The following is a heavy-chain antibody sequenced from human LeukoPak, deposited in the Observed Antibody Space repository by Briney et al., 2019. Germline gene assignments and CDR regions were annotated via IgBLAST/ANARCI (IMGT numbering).Heavy chain of an antibody. V-gene: IGHV4-59*01. CDR2: IYDSGST. CDR3: ARYDSSGLAY. D-gene: IGHD3-22*01. Sequence: PSETLSLTCTVSGGSIGSYHWSWIRQPPGKGLEWIGDIYDSGSTSYNPSLKSRVSISLDTSKNQFSLKVSSVTAADTAVYYCARYDSSGLAYWGQGTLVTVSS. CDR1: GGSIGSYH. J-gene: IGHJ4*02.